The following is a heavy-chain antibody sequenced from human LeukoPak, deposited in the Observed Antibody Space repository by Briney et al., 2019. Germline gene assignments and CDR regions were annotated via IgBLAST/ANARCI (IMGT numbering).Heavy chain of an antibody. V-gene: IGHV1-18*04. CDR3: ARSGYCSGGSCPTGGINYYYYYGMDV. J-gene: IGHJ6*02. D-gene: IGHD2-15*01. CDR2: ISAYNGNT. CDR1: GYTFTSYG. Sequence: GASVKVSCKASGYTFTSYGISWVRQAPGQGLEWMGWISAYNGNTNYAQKLQGRVTMTTDTSTSTAYMELRSLRSDDTAVYYCARSGYCSGGSCPTGGINYYYYYGMDVWGQGTTVTVSS.